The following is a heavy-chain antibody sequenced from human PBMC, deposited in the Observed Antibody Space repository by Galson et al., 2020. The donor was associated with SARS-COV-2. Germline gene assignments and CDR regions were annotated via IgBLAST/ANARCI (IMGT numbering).Heavy chain of an antibody. Sequence: TGGSLRLSCAASGFTFSSYAMHWVRQAPGKGLEWVAVISYDGSNKYYADSVKGRFTISRDNSKNTLYLQMNSLRAEDTAVYYCARDARRGWCWFDPWGQGTLVIVSS. CDR1: GFTFSSYA. V-gene: IGHV3-30-3*01. CDR3: ARDARRGWCWFDP. D-gene: IGHD2-8*01. CDR2: ISYDGSNK. J-gene: IGHJ5*02.